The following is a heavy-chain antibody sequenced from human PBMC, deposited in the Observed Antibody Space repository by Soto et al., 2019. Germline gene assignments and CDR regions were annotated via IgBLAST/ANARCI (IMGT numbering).Heavy chain of an antibody. CDR1: GYSFTSYW. CDR2: IYPGDSDT. Sequence: GESLKISCKGSGYSFTSYWIGLVRQMPGKGLEWMGIIYPGDSDTRYSPYFQGQVTISADKSISTDYLEWSSLKASDTAMYYCARRGNYVGNWFDPWGQGTLVTVPQ. CDR3: ARRGNYVGNWFDP. J-gene: IGHJ5*02. D-gene: IGHD4-4*01. V-gene: IGHV5-51*01.